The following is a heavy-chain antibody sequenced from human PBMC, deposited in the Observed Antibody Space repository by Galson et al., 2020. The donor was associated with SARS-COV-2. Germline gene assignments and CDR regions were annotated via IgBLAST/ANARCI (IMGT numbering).Heavy chain of an antibody. Sequence: GESLKISCKASGYTFTSYDINWVRQATGQGLEWMGWMNPNSGNTGYAQKFQGRVTMTRNTSISTAYMELSSLRSEDTAVYYCARAGPDFWSGYFVETPDAFDIWGQGTMVTVSS. CDR3: ARAGPDFWSGYFVETPDAFDI. J-gene: IGHJ3*02. CDR1: GYTFTSYD. D-gene: IGHD3-3*01. V-gene: IGHV1-8*01. CDR2: MNPNSGNT.